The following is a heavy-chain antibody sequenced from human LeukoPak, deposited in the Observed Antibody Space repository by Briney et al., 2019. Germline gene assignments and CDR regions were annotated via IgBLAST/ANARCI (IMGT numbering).Heavy chain of an antibody. CDR3: AGIAAQAWGFYYYGMDV. D-gene: IGHD6-6*01. CDR1: GGSVSSGSYY. Sequence: PSETLSLTCTVSGGSVSSGSYYWSWIRQPPGKGLEWIGYIYYSGSTNYNPSLKSRVTISVDTSKNQFSLKLSSVTAADTAVYYCAGIAAQAWGFYYYGMDVWGQGTTVTVSS. CDR2: IYYSGST. V-gene: IGHV4-61*01. J-gene: IGHJ6*02.